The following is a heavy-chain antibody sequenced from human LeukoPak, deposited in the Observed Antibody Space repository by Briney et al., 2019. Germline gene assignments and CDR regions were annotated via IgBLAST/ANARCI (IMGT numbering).Heavy chain of an antibody. CDR2: MNPNSGNT. J-gene: IGHJ6*03. Sequence: ASVKVSCKASGYTFTSYDINWVRQATGQGLEWIGWMNPNSGNTGYAQKFQGRVTITRNTSISTAYMELSSLRSEDTAVYYCARGRGYYDILTGSGHYYYYMDVWGKGTTVTVSS. V-gene: IGHV1-8*01. D-gene: IGHD3-9*01. CDR1: GYTFTSYD. CDR3: ARGRGYYDILTGSGHYYYYMDV.